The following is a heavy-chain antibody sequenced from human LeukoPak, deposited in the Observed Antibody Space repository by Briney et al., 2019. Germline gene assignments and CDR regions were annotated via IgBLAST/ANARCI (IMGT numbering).Heavy chain of an antibody. CDR1: GYTLTELS. D-gene: IGHD4-23*01. Sequence: EASVKVSCKVSGYTLTELSMHWVRQAPGQGLEWMGIINPSGGSTSYAQKFQGRVTMTRDMSTSTVYMELSSLRSEDTAVYYCARDRATVVTKANPKTSDAFDIWGQGTMVTVSS. V-gene: IGHV1-46*01. CDR2: INPSGGST. CDR3: ARDRATVVTKANPKTSDAFDI. J-gene: IGHJ3*02.